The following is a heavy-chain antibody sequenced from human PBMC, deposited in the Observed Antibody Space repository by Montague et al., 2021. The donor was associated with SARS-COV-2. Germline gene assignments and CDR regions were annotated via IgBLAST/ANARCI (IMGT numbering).Heavy chain of an antibody. J-gene: IGHJ4*02. Sequence: TLSLTCTVSGGSISSGNYYWSWIRQPAGKGLEWIGRIYTSGSTNSNPSLRIRVTISADTSKNQFSLKLSSMTAADTAVYYCAREVVSYFDLRPDSWGQGTLVTVSS. CDR3: AREVVSYFDLRPDS. V-gene: IGHV4-61*02. D-gene: IGHD3-16*02. CDR1: GGSISSGNYY. CDR2: IYTSGST.